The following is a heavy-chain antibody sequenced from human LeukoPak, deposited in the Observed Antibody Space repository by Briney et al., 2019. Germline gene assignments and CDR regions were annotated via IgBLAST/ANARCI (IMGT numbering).Heavy chain of an antibody. CDR2: TSSRTTTI. CDR1: GLTFSSYE. V-gene: IGHV3-48*03. D-gene: IGHD2-2*01. J-gene: IGHJ4*02. CDR3: ARRYCSSTSCTLDY. Sequence: GGSLRLSRTASGLTFSSYERNWDRQAPGKGLERVSYTSSRTTTIYYADSVKGRFTISRDNAKNSLYLQMNSLRAEDTAVYYCARRYCSSTSCTLDYWGQGTLVTVSS.